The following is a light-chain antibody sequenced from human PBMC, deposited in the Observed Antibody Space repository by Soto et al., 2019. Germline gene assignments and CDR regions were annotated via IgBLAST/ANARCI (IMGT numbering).Light chain of an antibody. V-gene: IGLV1-40*01. Sequence: QSVLTQPPSLSGAPGQRVTISCTGSSSNIGAGYDVHWYQQLPGTAPKLLIYGNSNRPSGVPDRFSGSKSGTSASLAITGLQAEDEADYYCHSYDSSLSGYVFGTGTKVTVL. CDR3: HSYDSSLSGYV. CDR2: GNS. CDR1: SSNIGAGYD. J-gene: IGLJ1*01.